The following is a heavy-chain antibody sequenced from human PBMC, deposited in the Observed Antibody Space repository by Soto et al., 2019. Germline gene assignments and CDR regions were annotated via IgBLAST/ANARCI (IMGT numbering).Heavy chain of an antibody. V-gene: IGHV2-5*02. CDR1: GFSLTTSGVG. CDR3: AHRILRTVFGLVTTTAIYFDF. Sequence: QITLNESGPTVVKPAETLTLTCTFSGFSLTTSGVGVGWIRQSPGKALEWLALIYWDDDKRYSASLKSRLTITKDTTKNQEVQTLASVDTADTATYYCAHRILRTVFGLVTTTAIYFDFWGQGTPVVVSS. J-gene: IGHJ4*02. CDR2: IYWDDDK. D-gene: IGHD3-3*01.